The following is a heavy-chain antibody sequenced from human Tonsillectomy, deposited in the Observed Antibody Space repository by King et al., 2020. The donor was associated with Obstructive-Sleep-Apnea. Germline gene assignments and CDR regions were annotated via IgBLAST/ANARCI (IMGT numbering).Heavy chain of an antibody. V-gene: IGHV3-48*04. Sequence: VQLVESGGGLVQPGGSLRLSCAASGFTFSTYSMNWVRQTPGKGLEWVSYISGSSNTIYYADSVKGRFTISRDNAKNSLYLQMNSLRAEDTAVYYCARLRGSPPHWGQGTLVTVSS. J-gene: IGHJ4*02. D-gene: IGHD1-26*01. CDR1: GFTFSTYS. CDR3: ARLRGSPPH. CDR2: ISGSSNTI.